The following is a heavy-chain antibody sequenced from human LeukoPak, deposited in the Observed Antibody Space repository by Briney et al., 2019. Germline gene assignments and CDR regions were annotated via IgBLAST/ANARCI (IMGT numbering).Heavy chain of an antibody. Sequence: PGGSLRLSCAASGFTFSNYWMTWVRQAPGKGLEWVANIKHDGSEDYYLDSVKGRFTISRDNSKNTLYLQMNSLRAEDTAVYYCAKVPHSSGWYYFDYWGQGTLVTVSS. J-gene: IGHJ4*02. D-gene: IGHD6-19*01. CDR3: AKVPHSSGWYYFDY. V-gene: IGHV3-7*03. CDR2: IKHDGSED. CDR1: GFTFSNYW.